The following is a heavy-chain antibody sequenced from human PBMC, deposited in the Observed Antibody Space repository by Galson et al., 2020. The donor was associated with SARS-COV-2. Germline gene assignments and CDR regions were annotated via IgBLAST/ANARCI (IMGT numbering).Heavy chain of an antibody. J-gene: IGHJ4*02. V-gene: IGHV3-74*01. CDR3: VRGGAFGTGGGDF. Sequence: GSLRLSCAASGFTFKSHWMDWVRQVSGKGLEWVSHINIDGSVTRYADSVKGRFTISRDNGEDTLYLQMNSLRVEDTAVYYCVRGGAFGTGGGDFWGQGTRVTVSS. D-gene: IGHD3-16*01. CDR2: INIDGSVT. CDR1: GFTFKSHW.